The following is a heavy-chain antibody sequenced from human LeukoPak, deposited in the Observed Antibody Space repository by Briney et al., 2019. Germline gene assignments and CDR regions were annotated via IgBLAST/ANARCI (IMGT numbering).Heavy chain of an antibody. V-gene: IGHV4-61*02. J-gene: IGHJ1*01. CDR2: IYTSGST. CDR1: GGSISSGSYY. CDR3: ARVPSTAVGLRLGELSIDHRGFQH. Sequence: PSQTLSLTCTVSGGSISSGSYYWSWIRQPAGKGLEWIGRIYTSGSTNYIPSLKSRVTISVDTSKNQFSLKLSSVTAADTAVYYCARVPSTAVGLRLGELSIDHRGFQHWGQGTLVTVSS. D-gene: IGHD3-16*02.